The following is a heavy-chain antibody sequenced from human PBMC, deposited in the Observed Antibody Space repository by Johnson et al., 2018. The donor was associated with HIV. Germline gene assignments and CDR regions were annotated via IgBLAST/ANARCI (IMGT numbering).Heavy chain of an antibody. Sequence: VQLVESGGGVVRPGGSLRLSCPASRITFDDYDMSWVRQAPGKGLEWVSGINWNGGTTGYADSLKGRFTISRDNAKNSLYLQMNSLRAEDTALYYCARDYRGALDIWGQGTMVTVSS. CDR2: INWNGGTT. CDR1: RITFDDYD. CDR3: ARDYRGALDI. D-gene: IGHD4-11*01. V-gene: IGHV3-20*04. J-gene: IGHJ3*02.